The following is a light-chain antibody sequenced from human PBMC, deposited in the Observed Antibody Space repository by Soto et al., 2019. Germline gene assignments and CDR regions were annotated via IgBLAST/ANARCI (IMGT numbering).Light chain of an antibody. CDR2: GAS. V-gene: IGKV3-15*01. Sequence: IVMTQSPSALSVSPGERVTLSCRASQSINNKVAWYQQKPGQAPRLLIYGASTRATGISARFSGSGSGTEFTLTISSLQSEDFAVYYCQQYNNWPPITFAQGTRLEI. J-gene: IGKJ5*01. CDR1: QSINNK. CDR3: QQYNNWPPIT.